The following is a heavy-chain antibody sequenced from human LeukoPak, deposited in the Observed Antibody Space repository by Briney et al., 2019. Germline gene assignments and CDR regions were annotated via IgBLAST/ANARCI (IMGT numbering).Heavy chain of an antibody. J-gene: IGHJ4*02. D-gene: IGHD6-13*01. V-gene: IGHV4-4*02. CDR1: GGSISSSNW. CDR2: IYHSGST. CDR3: ARDGQQLALGFDY. Sequence: SGTLSLTCAVSGGSISSSNWWSWVRQPPGKGLEWIGEIYHSGSTNYNPSLKSRVTISVDKSKNQFSLKLSSVTAADTAVYYCARDGQQLALGFDYWGQGTLVTVSS.